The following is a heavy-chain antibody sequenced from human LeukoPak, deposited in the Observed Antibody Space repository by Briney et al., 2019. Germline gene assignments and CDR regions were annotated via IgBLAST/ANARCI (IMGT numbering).Heavy chain of an antibody. J-gene: IGHJ4*02. V-gene: IGHV4-30-4*08. Sequence: PSQTLSLTCTVSGGSISSGDYYWSWIRQPPGKGLEWIGCIYYSGNTYYNPSLKSRVTISVDTSKNQFSLKLGSVTAADTAVYYCARSSLYSSSWYFDYWGQGTLVTVSS. D-gene: IGHD6-13*01. CDR2: IYYSGNT. CDR1: GGSISSGDYY. CDR3: ARSSLYSSSWYFDY.